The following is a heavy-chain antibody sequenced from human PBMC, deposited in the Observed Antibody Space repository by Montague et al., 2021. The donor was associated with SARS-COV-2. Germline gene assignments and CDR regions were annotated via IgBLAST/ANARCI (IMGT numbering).Heavy chain of an antibody. V-gene: IGHV2-5*02. CDR3: AHRPSIAAAGTFRFDP. D-gene: IGHD6-13*01. CDR1: GFSLSTSGVG. Sequence: PALVKPTQTLTLICTFSGFSLSTSGVGVGWIRQPPGKALEWLALIYWDDDKRYSPSLKSRLTITKDTSKNQVVLTMTNMDPVDTATYYCAHRPSIAAAGTFRFDPWGQGTLVTVSS. J-gene: IGHJ5*02. CDR2: IYWDDDK.